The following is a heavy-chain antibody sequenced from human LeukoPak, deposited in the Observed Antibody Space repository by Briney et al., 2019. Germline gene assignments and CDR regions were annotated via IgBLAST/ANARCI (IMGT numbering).Heavy chain of an antibody. J-gene: IGHJ4*02. CDR1: GYTFTRYY. D-gene: IGHD4-17*01. CDR3: AREGSFYGDYVFDY. V-gene: IGHV1-46*01. CDR2: INPSGGST. Sequence: DPVKVCCTASGYTFTRYYMHGVRQAPGQGLEWTGVINPSGGSTSYEQKFQGRVTMTRDTSTSTVYMELSSLRSEDTAVYYCAREGSFYGDYVFDYWGQGTLVTVSS.